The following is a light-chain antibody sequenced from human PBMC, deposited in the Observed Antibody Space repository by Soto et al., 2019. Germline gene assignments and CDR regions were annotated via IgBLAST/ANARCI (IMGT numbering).Light chain of an antibody. V-gene: IGLV2-14*01. Sequence: QSLLTQPASVSDSPGQSITISCTGTSSDVGGSNHVSWYQQHPGKAPKLMIYDVTNRPSGVYHRFSGSKSGSTAYLIISGLQAEDEADYYCVSFTSSTTYVFGTGTKVTVL. CDR3: VSFTSSTTYV. J-gene: IGLJ1*01. CDR2: DVT. CDR1: SSDVGGSNH.